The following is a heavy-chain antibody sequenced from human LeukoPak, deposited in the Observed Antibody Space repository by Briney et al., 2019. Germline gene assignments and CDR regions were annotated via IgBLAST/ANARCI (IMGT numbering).Heavy chain of an antibody. CDR1: GFSFSSYT. V-gene: IGHV3-64*04. D-gene: IGHD4/OR15-4a*01. J-gene: IGHJ4*02. CDR3: ANADYSYDY. CDR2: ISSNGVNT. Sequence: GESLRLSCSASGFSFSSYTMHWVRQAPGKGLEYVSGISSNGVNTYYPDSVKGRFTISRDNSKNTLYLQMNSLRAEDTAVYYCANADYSYDYWGQGTLVTVSS.